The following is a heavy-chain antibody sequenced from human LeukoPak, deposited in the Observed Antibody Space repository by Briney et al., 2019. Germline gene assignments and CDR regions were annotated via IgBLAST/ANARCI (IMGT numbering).Heavy chain of an antibody. D-gene: IGHD2-2*02. CDR1: GYTFTGYY. J-gene: IGHJ4*02. CDR2: INPNSGGT. Sequence: GASVKVSCKASGYTFTGYYMHWVRQAPGQGLEWMGWINPNSGGTNYAQKFQGRVTMTRDTSISTAYMELSSLRSEDTAVYYCAQRGVCSSTSCYTPFDYWGQGTLVTVSS. CDR3: AQRGVCSSTSCYTPFDY. V-gene: IGHV1-2*02.